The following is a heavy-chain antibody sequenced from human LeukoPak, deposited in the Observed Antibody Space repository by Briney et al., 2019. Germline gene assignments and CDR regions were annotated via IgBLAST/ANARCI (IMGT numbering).Heavy chain of an antibody. Sequence: SETLSLTCTVSGYSISSGYYRSWIRQPPGKGLEWIGYIYYSGSTNYNPSLKSRVTISVDTSKNQFSLKLSSVTAADTAVYYCARGPGGWSKTWGQGTLVTVSS. CDR3: ARGPGGWSKT. V-gene: IGHV4-38-2*02. J-gene: IGHJ5*02. D-gene: IGHD6-19*01. CDR2: IYYSGST. CDR1: GYSISSGYY.